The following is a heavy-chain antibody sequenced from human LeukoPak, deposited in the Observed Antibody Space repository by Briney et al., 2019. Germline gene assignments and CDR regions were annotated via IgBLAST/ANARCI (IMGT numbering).Heavy chain of an antibody. CDR3: ARGRDHYDTSGYSPNYYMDV. CDR2: ISSSSTI. J-gene: IGHJ6*03. CDR1: GFTFSSYN. Sequence: PGGSLSLSCAASGFTFSSYNMNRGRQAPGKGLEWVSYISSSSTIYYADSVKGRFTISRDNAKNSMYLQMNSLRAEDTAVFYCARGRDHYDTSGYSPNYYMDVWGKGTTVTVSS. V-gene: IGHV3-48*01. D-gene: IGHD3-22*01.